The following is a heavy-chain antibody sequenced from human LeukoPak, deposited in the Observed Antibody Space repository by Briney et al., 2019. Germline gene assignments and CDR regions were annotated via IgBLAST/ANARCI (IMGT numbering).Heavy chain of an antibody. J-gene: IGHJ5*02. Sequence: SETLSLTCTVSGGSISGSGYYWGWIRQPPTKGLEWVATVNYRGSAFYGPSLRSRATISVDTSKNQFSLRLTSVTAADTAVYYCAREPDAWGQGTLVTVSS. CDR1: GGSISGSGYY. V-gene: IGHV4-39*07. CDR2: VNYRGSA. CDR3: AREPDA.